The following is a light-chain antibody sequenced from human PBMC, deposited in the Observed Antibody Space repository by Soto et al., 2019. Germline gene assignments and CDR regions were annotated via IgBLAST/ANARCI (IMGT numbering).Light chain of an antibody. Sequence: EIVLTQSPGTLSLSPGDRATLSCRASQSVGSNYLAWYQQKPGQAPRLLIYGASNTATGIPDTLSGSGSGTDFTLTISRLEPEDFAVYYCQQYGSAPSTFGGGTKVEIK. J-gene: IGKJ4*01. CDR1: QSVGSNY. CDR2: GAS. CDR3: QQYGSAPST. V-gene: IGKV3-20*01.